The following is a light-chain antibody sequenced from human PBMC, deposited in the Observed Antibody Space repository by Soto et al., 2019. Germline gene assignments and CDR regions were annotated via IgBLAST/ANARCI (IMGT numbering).Light chain of an antibody. CDR3: QQYGSSRT. CDR2: GAS. Sequence: EIVLTQSPGTLSLSPGERATLSCRASQSVSNNYLAWYQQKPGQAPILFIYGASSRATGIPDRFSGSGSGTDFTLTISRLEPEDFAVYYCQQYGSSRTFGQGTKVDI. J-gene: IGKJ1*01. CDR1: QSVSNNY. V-gene: IGKV3-20*01.